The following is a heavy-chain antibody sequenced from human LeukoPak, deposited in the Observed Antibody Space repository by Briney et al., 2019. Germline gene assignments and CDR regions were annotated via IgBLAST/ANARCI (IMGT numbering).Heavy chain of an antibody. V-gene: IGHV3-72*01. CDR2: TRNKANSYTT. D-gene: IGHD7-27*01. Sequence: GGSLRLSCAASGFTFSDHYMDWVRQAPGKGLEWVGRTRNKANSYTTEYAASVKGRFTISRDDSKNSLYLQMNSLKTEGTAVYYCARVPLGYWGQGTLVTVSS. J-gene: IGHJ4*02. CDR1: GFTFSDHY. CDR3: ARVPLGY.